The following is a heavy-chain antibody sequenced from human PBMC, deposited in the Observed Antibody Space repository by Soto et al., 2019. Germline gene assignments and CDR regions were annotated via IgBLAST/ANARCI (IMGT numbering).Heavy chain of an antibody. CDR3: ASPTIAFYNWFDP. Sequence: QLQLQESGPGLVKPSETLSLTCTVSGGSISSSSYYWGWIRQPPGKGLEWIGSIYYSGSTYYNPSLQSRGTISVDTSKNQCSLKLSSVTAADTAVYYCASPTIAFYNWFDPWGQGTLVTGSS. CDR1: GGSISSSSYY. CDR2: IYYSGST. V-gene: IGHV4-39*01. J-gene: IGHJ5*02. D-gene: IGHD3-3*02.